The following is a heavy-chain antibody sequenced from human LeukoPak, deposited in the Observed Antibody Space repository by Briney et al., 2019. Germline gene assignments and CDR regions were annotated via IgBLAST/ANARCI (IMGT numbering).Heavy chain of an antibody. D-gene: IGHD2-15*01. CDR1: GFTFSSYE. V-gene: IGHV3-48*03. CDR3: ARRYCSGGSCRNTRSYYYYYGMDV. CDR2: ISSSGSTI. Sequence: GGSLRLSCAASGFTFSSYEMHWVRKAPGKRLEWVSYISSSGSTIYYADSVKRRFTISRDNAKNSLYLQMNSLRAEDTAVYYCARRYCSGGSCRNTRSYYYYYGMDVWGKGTTVTVSS. J-gene: IGHJ6*04.